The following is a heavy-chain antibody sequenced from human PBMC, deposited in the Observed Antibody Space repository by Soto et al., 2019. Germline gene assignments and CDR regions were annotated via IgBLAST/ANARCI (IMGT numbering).Heavy chain of an antibody. J-gene: IGHJ4*02. CDR3: AGRYSASWNELTD. Sequence: QVQLVQSGAEVKKPGSSLKVSCKASGATFSSYAISWVRQAPGQGLEWMGGIIPLFGTPNYAQKFRDKVTITADASTSTVNLVLNSPASEGPAVYYCAGRYSASWNELTDGGQGTLVIVSS. V-gene: IGHV1-69*01. CDR1: GATFSSYA. CDR2: IIPLFGTP. D-gene: IGHD1-1*01.